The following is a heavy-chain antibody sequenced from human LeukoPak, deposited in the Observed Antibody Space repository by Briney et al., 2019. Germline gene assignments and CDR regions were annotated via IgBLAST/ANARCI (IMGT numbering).Heavy chain of an antibody. V-gene: IGHV4-59*01. Sequence: NPSETLSLTCTVSGGSISSYYWSWIRQPPGKGLEWIGYIYYSGSTNYNPSLKSRVTISVDTSKNQFSLKLSSVTAADTAVYYCARSAYYYDSSGYSLWGQGTLVTVSS. D-gene: IGHD3-22*01. J-gene: IGHJ4*02. CDR1: GGSISSYY. CDR3: ARSAYYYDSSGYSL. CDR2: IYYSGST.